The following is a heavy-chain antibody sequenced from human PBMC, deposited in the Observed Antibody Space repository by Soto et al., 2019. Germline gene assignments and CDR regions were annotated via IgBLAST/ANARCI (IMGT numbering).Heavy chain of an antibody. Sequence: QVQLVQSGAEVKKPASSVKVSCKATGGTFSSYAISWVRQAPRQGLEWMGGIIPILGTATYAQKFQCRDKITADESTNTAYMEQSSLRHEYTEVYYCECVGWRGYDMGGAYWGQGPLVTVSS. CDR3: ECVGWRGYDMGGAY. CDR2: IIPILGTA. D-gene: IGHD3-3*01. J-gene: IGHJ4*02. V-gene: IGHV1-69*01. CDR1: GGTFSSYA.